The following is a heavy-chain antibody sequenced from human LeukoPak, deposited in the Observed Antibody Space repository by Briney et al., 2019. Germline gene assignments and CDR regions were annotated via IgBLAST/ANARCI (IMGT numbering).Heavy chain of an antibody. V-gene: IGHV4-61*02. CDR3: ARGRITIFGVVTHYWYFDL. CDR2: IYTSGST. D-gene: IGHD3-3*01. J-gene: IGHJ2*01. CDR1: GGSISSGSYY. Sequence: SETLSLTCTVSGGSISSGSYYWSWIRQPAGKGLEWIGRIYTSGSTNYNPSLKSRVTISVDTSKNQFSLKLSSVTAADTAVYYCARGRITIFGVVTHYWYFDLWGRGILVTVSS.